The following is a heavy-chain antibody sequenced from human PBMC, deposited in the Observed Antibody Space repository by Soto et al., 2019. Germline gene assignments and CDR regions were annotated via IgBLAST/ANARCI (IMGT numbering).Heavy chain of an antibody. J-gene: IGHJ4*02. V-gene: IGHV3-23*01. CDR1: GFTFTNYA. D-gene: IGHD3-22*01. CDR3: ATRNYYDSSGYYYYYYFDY. Sequence: PGGSLRLSCAASGFTFTNYAMSWVRQAPGKGLEWVSGISGSGGGTYYADSVKGRFTISRDNSKNTLYLQMNSLRAEDTAVYYCATRNYYDSSGYYYYYYFDYWGQGTLVTVSS. CDR2: ISGSGGGT.